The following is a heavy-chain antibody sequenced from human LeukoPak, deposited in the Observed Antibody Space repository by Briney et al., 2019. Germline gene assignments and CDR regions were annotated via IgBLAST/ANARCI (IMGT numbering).Heavy chain of an antibody. CDR1: GGTFSSYA. Sequence: GASVKVSCKASGGTFSSYAISWVRQAPGQGLEWMGGIIPIFGTANYAQKFQGRVTITADESTSTAYMELSRLRSDDTAVYYCARADIVVGDDAIDIWGQGTMVTVSS. J-gene: IGHJ3*02. D-gene: IGHD2-15*01. V-gene: IGHV1-69*01. CDR2: IIPIFGTA. CDR3: ARADIVVGDDAIDI.